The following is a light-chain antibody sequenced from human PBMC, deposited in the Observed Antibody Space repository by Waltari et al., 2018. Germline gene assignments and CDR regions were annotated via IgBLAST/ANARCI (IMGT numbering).Light chain of an antibody. V-gene: IGKV3-15*01. J-gene: IGKJ1*01. Sequence: ETVVIQSPATLSMSPGERATLSCRTSQSIGSSLAWYQQRPGQAPRLLNYRASTRATGIPDRFSGSGSETEFTLTIGSLQSEDVAVYYCQQYNNWPPGTFGQGTRLEI. CDR1: QSIGSS. CDR3: QQYNNWPPGT. CDR2: RAS.